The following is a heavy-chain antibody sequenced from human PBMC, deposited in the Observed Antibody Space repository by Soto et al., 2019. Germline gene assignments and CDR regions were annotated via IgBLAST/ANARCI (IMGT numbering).Heavy chain of an antibody. CDR3: ARVRFSGFYGLDV. J-gene: IGHJ6*02. V-gene: IGHV3-33*01. CDR2: IWTDGNNK. Sequence: QVQLVESGGGVVQPGRSLRLSCAASGFTFSSHGFHWVRQAPGKGLEWVAVIWTDGNNKYYADSVKGRFTISRDNSKNTVYLQMNSLRAEDTAVYYCARVRFSGFYGLDVWGQGTTVTASS. CDR1: GFTFSSHG.